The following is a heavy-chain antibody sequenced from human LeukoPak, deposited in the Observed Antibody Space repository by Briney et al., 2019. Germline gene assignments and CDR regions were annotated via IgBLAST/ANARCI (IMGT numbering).Heavy chain of an antibody. V-gene: IGHV3-7*01. CDR3: ARAREAPANVFPDH. CDR1: GFTFSRYW. D-gene: IGHD2-15*01. CDR2: INQDGSEK. Sequence: PGGSLRLSCAASGFTFSRYWMTWVRQSPGKGLEWVANINQDGSEKYYGGSVTGRFTISRDNAENSLFLQMNSLRADDTGVYYCARAREAPANVFPDHWGQGVVVTVSS. J-gene: IGHJ4*02.